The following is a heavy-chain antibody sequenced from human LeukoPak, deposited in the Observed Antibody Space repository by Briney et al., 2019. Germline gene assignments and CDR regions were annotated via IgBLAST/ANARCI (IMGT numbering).Heavy chain of an antibody. J-gene: IGHJ4*02. V-gene: IGHV3-33*01. CDR1: RFTFSNYG. CDR3: ARDPGRGYTYGCGFDY. D-gene: IGHD5-18*01. Sequence: AGGSLRLSCAASRFTFSNYGMHWVRQAPGKGLEWVAVIWYDGSNKYYADSVKGRFTISRDNSKNTLYLQINSLRAEDTAVYYCARDPGRGYTYGCGFDYWGQGTLVTVSS. CDR2: IWYDGSNK.